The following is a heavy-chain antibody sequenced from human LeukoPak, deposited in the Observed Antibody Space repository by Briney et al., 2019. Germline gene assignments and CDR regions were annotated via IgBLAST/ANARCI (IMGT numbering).Heavy chain of an antibody. CDR3: ARAPAGWYGCDY. Sequence: GGSLRVSCGASGFTFSSNLMHCVRQAPGKGLEWVSRIYSDGSTTTYADSVKGRFTISRDNAKNTLYLQMNSLRVEDTAVYYCARAPAGWYGCDYWGQGTLVTVSS. D-gene: IGHD6-19*01. J-gene: IGHJ4*02. CDR1: GFTFSSNL. V-gene: IGHV3-74*01. CDR2: IYSDGSTT.